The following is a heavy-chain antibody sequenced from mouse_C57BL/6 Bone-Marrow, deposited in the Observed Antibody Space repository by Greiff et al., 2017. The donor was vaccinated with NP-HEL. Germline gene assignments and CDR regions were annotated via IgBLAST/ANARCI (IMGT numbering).Heavy chain of an antibody. Sequence: EVQLQQSGPELVKPGASVKISCKASGYTFTDYYMNWVKQSHGKSLEWIGDINPNNGGTSYNQKFKGKATLTVDKSSSTAYMELRSLTSEDSAVYYCARPYYDYEREYYAMDYWGQGTSVTVSS. J-gene: IGHJ4*01. CDR2: INPNNGGT. V-gene: IGHV1-26*01. D-gene: IGHD2-4*01. CDR1: GYTFTDYY. CDR3: ARPYYDYEREYYAMDY.